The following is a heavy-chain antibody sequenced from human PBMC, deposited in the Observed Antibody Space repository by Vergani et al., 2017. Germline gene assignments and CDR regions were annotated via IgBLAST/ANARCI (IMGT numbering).Heavy chain of an antibody. D-gene: IGHD3-22*01. CDR2: IYHSGST. Sequence: QVQLQESGPGLVKPSGTLSLTCAVSGGSISSSNWWSWVRQPPGKGLEWIGEIYHSGSTHYNPSLKSRVTISVDKSKNQFSLKRSSVTAADTAVYYCARDDYDSSEGCAFDIWGQGTMVTVSS. CDR3: ARDDYDSSEGCAFDI. J-gene: IGHJ3*02. CDR1: GGSISSSNW. V-gene: IGHV4-4*02.